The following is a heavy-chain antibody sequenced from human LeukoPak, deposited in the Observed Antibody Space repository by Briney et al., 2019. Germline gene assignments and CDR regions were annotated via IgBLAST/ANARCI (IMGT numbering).Heavy chain of an antibody. CDR2: ISPNSDNI. Sequence: PGGSLRLSCAATGFSFRDRYMSWIRQAPGKGMEWVAYISPNSDNIHYADSVKGRFTISRDNAKNSLFLQVNSLRAEDTAVYYCVRETGWLFDFWGQGTLVIVSS. J-gene: IGHJ4*02. D-gene: IGHD5-12*01. V-gene: IGHV3-11*04. CDR3: VRETGWLFDF. CDR1: GFSFRDRY.